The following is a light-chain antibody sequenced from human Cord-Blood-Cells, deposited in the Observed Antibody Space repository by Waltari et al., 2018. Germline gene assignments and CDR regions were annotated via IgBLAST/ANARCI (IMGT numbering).Light chain of an antibody. Sequence: EIVLPQSPGPLSLSPGERATLSCRASQSVSSSYLAWYQQKPGQAPRLLIYGASSRATGIPDRFSGSGSGTDFTLTISRLEPEDFAVYYCQQYGSLLTFGGGTKVEIK. J-gene: IGKJ4*01. V-gene: IGKV3-20*01. CDR3: QQYGSLLT. CDR2: GAS. CDR1: QSVSSSY.